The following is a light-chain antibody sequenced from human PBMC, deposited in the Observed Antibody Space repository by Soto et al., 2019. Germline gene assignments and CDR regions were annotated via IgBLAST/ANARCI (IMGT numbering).Light chain of an antibody. CDR1: SSDVGGYNY. Sequence: SALTQPASVSGSPGQSITISCTGTSSDVGGYNYVSWYQQHPGKAPKLMIYDVSNRPSGVSNRFSGSKSDNTASLTISGLQAEDEADYYCSSYTSSSIPYVFGTGTKLTVL. V-gene: IGLV2-14*03. J-gene: IGLJ1*01. CDR3: SSYTSSSIPYV. CDR2: DVS.